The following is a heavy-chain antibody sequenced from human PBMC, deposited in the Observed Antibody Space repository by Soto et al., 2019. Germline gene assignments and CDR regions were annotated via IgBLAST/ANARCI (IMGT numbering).Heavy chain of an antibody. CDR3: AKGLPRLRLGELTMPLDY. D-gene: IGHD3-16*01. V-gene: IGHV3-23*01. J-gene: IGHJ4*02. CDR2: ISGSGGST. Sequence: GVSLRLSCAASGFTFSSYAMSWVRQAPGKGLEWVSAISGSGGSTYYADSVKGRFTISRDNSKNTLYLQMNSLRAEDTAVYYCAKGLPRLRLGELTMPLDYWGQGTLVTVSS. CDR1: GFTFSSYA.